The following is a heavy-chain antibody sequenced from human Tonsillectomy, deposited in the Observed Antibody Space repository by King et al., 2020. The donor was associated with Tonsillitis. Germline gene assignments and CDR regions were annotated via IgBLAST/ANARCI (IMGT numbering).Heavy chain of an antibody. D-gene: IGHD2-15*01. J-gene: IGHJ6*02. Sequence: VQLVESGGGVVQPGGSLRLSCAASGFTFSDFGMHWVRQAPGKGLEWVSFIRYNGINQYYADSVKGRFTISRDNSKNTLYLQMNSLKADDTALYYCSKFLAGCSGGSCHYYYGLDVWGQGTTVTASS. CDR1: GFTFSDFG. V-gene: IGHV3-30*02. CDR2: IRYNGINQ. CDR3: SKFLAGCSGGSCHYYYGLDV.